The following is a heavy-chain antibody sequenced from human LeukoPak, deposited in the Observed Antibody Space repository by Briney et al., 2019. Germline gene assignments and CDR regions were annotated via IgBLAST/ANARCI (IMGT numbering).Heavy chain of an antibody. J-gene: IGHJ4*02. CDR1: GGSLSNYY. CDR2: IYYSGTT. Sequence: KTSETLSLTCTVSGGSLSNYYWSWIRQPPGKGLEWIGYIYYSGTTNYNPSLKSRVTISVDTSKNQFSLRLNSVTAVDTAVYYCATGTYPFEYWGQGTLVTVSS. V-gene: IGHV4-59*01. D-gene: IGHD3-10*01. CDR3: ATGTYPFEY.